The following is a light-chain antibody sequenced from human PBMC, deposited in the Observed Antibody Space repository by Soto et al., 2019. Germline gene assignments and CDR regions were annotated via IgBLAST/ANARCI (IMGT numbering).Light chain of an antibody. V-gene: IGKV1-6*01. CDR3: LQDYIYPWT. CDR1: QDIRND. J-gene: IGKJ1*01. Sequence: AIQMTQSPSSLSASVGDRVTITCRASQDIRNDLGWFQQKPGKAPKLLINTASTLQSGVSSRFRGSGSGTDFTLTISSLQHEDFPTYYCLQDYIYPWTFGQGTKVDIK. CDR2: TAS.